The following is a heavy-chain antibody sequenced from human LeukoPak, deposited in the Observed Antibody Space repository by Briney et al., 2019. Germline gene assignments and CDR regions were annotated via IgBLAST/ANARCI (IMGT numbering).Heavy chain of an antibody. D-gene: IGHD6-13*01. CDR1: GFTFSSYA. CDR2: ISGSGGRT. CDR3: AKGRLAAAGTP. J-gene: IGHJ5*02. V-gene: IGHV3-23*01. Sequence: PGGSLRLSCAASGFTFSSYAISWGRQAPGKGLEWVSAISGSGGRTYYADSVKGRFTISRDNSKNTLYLQMNSLRAEDTAVYYCAKGRLAAAGTPWGQGTLVTVSS.